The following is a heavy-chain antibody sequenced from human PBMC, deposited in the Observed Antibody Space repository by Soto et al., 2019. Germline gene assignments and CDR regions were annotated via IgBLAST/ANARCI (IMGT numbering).Heavy chain of an antibody. CDR3: AKGDNLGPKTGYAFDP. Sequence: SQTLSLTCAISGDSVSSNTASWNWIRQSPSRGLEWLGRTYFRSKWYNDYAVSVKSRIIISPDTSNNQFSLQLNSVTPEDTAVYFCAKGDNLGPKTGYAFDPWGPGIMVTVSS. CDR1: GDSVSSNTAS. V-gene: IGHV6-1*01. CDR2: TYFRSKWYN. D-gene: IGHD5-12*01. J-gene: IGHJ5*02.